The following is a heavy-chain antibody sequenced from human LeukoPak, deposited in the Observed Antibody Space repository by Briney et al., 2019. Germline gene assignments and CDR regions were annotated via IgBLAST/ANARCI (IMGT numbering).Heavy chain of an antibody. CDR3: ATVRKWLDSSLDY. J-gene: IGHJ4*02. CDR2: IIPIFGTA. D-gene: IGHD6-19*01. Sequence: GASVKVSCKASGGTFSSYAISWVRQAPGQGLEWMGGIIPIFGTANYAQKFQGRVTITADESTSTAYMELSSLRSEDTAVYYCATVRKWLDSSLDYWGQGTLVTVSS. CDR1: GGTFSSYA. V-gene: IGHV1-69*13.